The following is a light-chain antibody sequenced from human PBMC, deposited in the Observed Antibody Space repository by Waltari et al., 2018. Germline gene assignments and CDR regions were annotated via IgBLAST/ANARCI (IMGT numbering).Light chain of an antibody. J-gene: IGKJ1*01. CDR2: DAS. CDR3: QKYGSLPAT. Sequence: EITLTQSPGTLSLSQGERATLSCRASQSISKYLSWYQQQPGQAPRLLIYDASIRATGIPDRFSGRGYGTDFSLTISRLEPEDYAVYYCQKYGSLPATFGRGTKVEIK. CDR1: QSISKY. V-gene: IGKV3-20*01.